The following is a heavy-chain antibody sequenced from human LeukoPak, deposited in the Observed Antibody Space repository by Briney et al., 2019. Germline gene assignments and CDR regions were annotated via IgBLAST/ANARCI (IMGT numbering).Heavy chain of an antibody. CDR3: ARDHGSSKEDDAFDI. CDR2: INAGNGNT. CDR1: GYTFISYA. Sequence: GASVKVSCKASGYTFISYAMHWVRQAPGQRLEWMGWINAGNGNTKYSQNFQGRVTISSDTSATTAYMELSSLQSEDTAVYYCARDHGSSKEDDAFDIWGQGTMVTVSS. V-gene: IGHV1-3*01. J-gene: IGHJ3*02. D-gene: IGHD6-13*01.